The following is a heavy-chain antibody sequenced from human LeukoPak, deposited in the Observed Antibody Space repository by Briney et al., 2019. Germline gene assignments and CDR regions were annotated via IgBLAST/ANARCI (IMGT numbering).Heavy chain of an antibody. CDR2: INPNSGGS. CDR1: GYTFTGYY. V-gene: IGHV1-2*06. Sequence: ASVKVSCKASGYTFTGYYLYWVRQAPGQGLEWMGRINPNSGGSNYAQKFQGRVTMTRDTSISTAYMELSSLRSDDTAVFYCASNAANCSSTSCYLWVLGSWGQGTLVTVSS. D-gene: IGHD2-2*01. CDR3: ASNAANCSSTSCYLWVLGS. J-gene: IGHJ5*02.